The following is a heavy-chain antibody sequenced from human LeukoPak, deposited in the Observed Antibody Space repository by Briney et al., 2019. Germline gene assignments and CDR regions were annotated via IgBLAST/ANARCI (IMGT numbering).Heavy chain of an antibody. D-gene: IGHD6-6*01. CDR2: IYYSGST. J-gene: IGHJ3*02. CDR1: GGSISGYY. CDR3: AREYSSSSGRRAFDI. Sequence: PSETLSLTCTVSGGSISGYYWSWIRQPPGKGLEWIGYIYYSGSTNYNPSLKSRLTISIDTSENQFPLKLSSVTAADTAVYYCAREYSSSSGRRAFDIWGQGTMVTVSS. V-gene: IGHV4-59*08.